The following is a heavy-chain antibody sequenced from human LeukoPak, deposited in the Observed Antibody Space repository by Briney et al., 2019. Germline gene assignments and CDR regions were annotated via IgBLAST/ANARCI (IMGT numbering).Heavy chain of an antibody. Sequence: PSQTLSLTCTVSGGSISSGSYYWSWIRQPAGKGLEWIGRIYTSESTNYNPSLKSRVTISVDTSKNQFSLKLSSVTAADTAVYYCARAAGDAFDIWGQGTMVTVSS. D-gene: IGHD6-19*01. J-gene: IGHJ3*02. CDR3: ARAAGDAFDI. CDR2: IYTSEST. CDR1: GGSISSGSYY. V-gene: IGHV4-61*02.